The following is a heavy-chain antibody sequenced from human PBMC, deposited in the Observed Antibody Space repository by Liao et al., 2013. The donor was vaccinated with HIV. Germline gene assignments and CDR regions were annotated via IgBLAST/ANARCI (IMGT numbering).Heavy chain of an antibody. V-gene: IGHV4-39*07. CDR2: ISYSGST. Sequence: QLQLQESGPGLVKPSETLSLTCTVSGDSISSNNYYWGWIRQPPGKGPEWIGSISYSGSTYSNPSLKSRVTISLDMSQNQFSLELSSVTAADTARYYCASHSSSWIPDSWGQGTLVTVSS. CDR1: GDSISSNNYY. CDR3: ASHSSSWIPDS. J-gene: IGHJ5*02. D-gene: IGHD3-22*01.